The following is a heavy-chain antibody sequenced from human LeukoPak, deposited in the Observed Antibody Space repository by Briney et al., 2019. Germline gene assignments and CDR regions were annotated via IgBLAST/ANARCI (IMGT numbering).Heavy chain of an antibody. CDR2: INPNDGDT. V-gene: IGHV1-2*02. CDR3: ARANFLYCSSSTCLFDY. Sequence: ASVKVSCKAAGYTFTDYYMHWVRQAPGQGFEWMGWINPNDGDTNYAQKFQGRVTMTRDTSISTAHMEVSRLRSDDTAVYYCARANFLYCSSSTCLFDYWGQGTLDTVSS. J-gene: IGHJ4*02. CDR1: GYTFTDYY. D-gene: IGHD2-2*01.